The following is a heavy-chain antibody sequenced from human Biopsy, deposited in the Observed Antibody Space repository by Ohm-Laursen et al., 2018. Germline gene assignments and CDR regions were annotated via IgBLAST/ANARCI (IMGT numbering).Heavy chain of an antibody. CDR3: AKDQGYYYDRSVYYYFDY. V-gene: IGHV3-33*06. CDR2: IWYDGSRQ. CDR1: GFTFSSYG. D-gene: IGHD3-22*01. J-gene: IGHJ4*02. Sequence: SLRLSCTASGFTFSSYGMHWVRRAPGKGLEWVAVIWYDGSRQYYADSVKGRFTISRDNSKNTLYLQMNSLRAEDTAVYYCAKDQGYYYDRSVYYYFDYWGQGTLVTVSS.